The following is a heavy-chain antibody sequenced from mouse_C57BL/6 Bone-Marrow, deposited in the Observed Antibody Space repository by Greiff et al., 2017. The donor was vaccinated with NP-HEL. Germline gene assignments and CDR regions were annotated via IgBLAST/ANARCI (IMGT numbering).Heavy chain of an antibody. J-gene: IGHJ2*01. V-gene: IGHV1-54*01. CDR3: ARSYWDY. CDR2: INPGSGGT. Sequence: VQLQQSGAELVRPGTSVKVSCKASGYAFTNYLVEGVKQRPGQGLEWIGVINPGSGGTNYNEKFKGKATLTADKSSSTAYMQLSSLTSEDSAVYFCARSYWDYWGQGTTLTVSS. D-gene: IGHD4-1*01. CDR1: GYAFTNYL.